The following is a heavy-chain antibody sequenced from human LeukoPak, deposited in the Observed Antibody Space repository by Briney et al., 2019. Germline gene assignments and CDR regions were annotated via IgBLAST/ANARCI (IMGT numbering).Heavy chain of an antibody. J-gene: IGHJ4*02. D-gene: IGHD1-1*01. Sequence: GESLKISCKGAAYKFSNYWIAWVRQRPGEVLEWMGIIYPDDSDTRYSPSFQDLVTISADKSISTAYLQWTSLKASDTAIYYCARRDTTYFDYWGQGSLVTVSS. CDR3: ARRDTTYFDY. CDR2: IYPDDSDT. CDR1: AYKFSNYW. V-gene: IGHV5-51*01.